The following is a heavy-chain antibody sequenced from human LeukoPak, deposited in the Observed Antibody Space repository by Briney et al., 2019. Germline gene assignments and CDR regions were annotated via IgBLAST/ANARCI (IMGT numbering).Heavy chain of an antibody. CDR3: ARGPYCGDDCYFDS. J-gene: IGHJ4*02. D-gene: IGHD2-21*01. Sequence: SETLSLTCTVSGGSISDYFWSWIRQPAGKGLEWIGRIYSSGSTLYNPSLKSRVTMSVDTSKNQFSLRLTSVTAPDTAVYYCARGPYCGDDCYFDSWGRGTLFTVSS. CDR2: IYSSGST. V-gene: IGHV4-4*07. CDR1: GGSISDYF.